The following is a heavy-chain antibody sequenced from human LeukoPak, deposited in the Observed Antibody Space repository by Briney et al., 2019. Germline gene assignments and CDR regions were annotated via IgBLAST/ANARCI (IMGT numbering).Heavy chain of an antibody. D-gene: IGHD6-13*01. CDR1: GYSISSGYF. Sequence: SETLSLTCTVSGYSISSGYFWGWIRQSPVKGLEWIGSIYPSGSTYYNPSLKSRVTISVDTSKNQFSLKLSSVTAADTAVYYCARAYSSSWYFNWFDPWGQGTLVTVSS. CDR3: ARAYSSSWYFNWFDP. J-gene: IGHJ5*02. CDR2: IYPSGST. V-gene: IGHV4-38-2*02.